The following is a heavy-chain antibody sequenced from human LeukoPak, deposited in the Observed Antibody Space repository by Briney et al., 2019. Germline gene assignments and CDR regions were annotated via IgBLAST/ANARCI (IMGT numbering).Heavy chain of an antibody. CDR1: XGSISSFY. CDR2: IYYSGIS. V-gene: IGHV4-59*01. J-gene: IGHJ3*02. CDR3: ARDRERAFDI. D-gene: IGHD1-26*01. Sequence: SETLSLTCTVSXGSISSFYWSWIRQPPGKGLEWIGYIYYSGISHYNPSLKSRVTISVDTSKNQFSLKLSSVTAADTAVYYCARDRERAFDIWGQGTLVTVSS.